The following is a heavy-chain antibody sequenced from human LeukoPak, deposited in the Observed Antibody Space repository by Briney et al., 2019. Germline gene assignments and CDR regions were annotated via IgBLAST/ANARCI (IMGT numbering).Heavy chain of an antibody. CDR1: GGSISSSSYY. CDR3: ASGEYYYMDV. Sequence: SETLSLTCTVSGGSISSSSYYWGWIRQPPGKGLEWIGSIYYSGSTYYNPSLKSRVTISVDTSKNQFSLKLSSVTAADTAVYYCASGEYYYMDVWGKGTTVTVSS. J-gene: IGHJ6*03. V-gene: IGHV4-39*07. CDR2: IYYSGST. D-gene: IGHD4-17*01.